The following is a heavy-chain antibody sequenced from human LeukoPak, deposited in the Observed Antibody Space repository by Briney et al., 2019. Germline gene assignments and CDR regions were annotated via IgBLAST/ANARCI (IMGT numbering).Heavy chain of an antibody. CDR2: ISSSGSTI. CDR1: GFTFSDYY. CDR3: ARGTYDFWSGYPDSFDY. Sequence: GGSLRLSCAASGFTFSDYYMSWIRQAPGKGLEWVSYISSSGSTIYYADSVKGRFTISRDNAKNSLYLQMNSLRAEDTAVYYCARGTYDFWSGYPDSFDYWDQGTLVTVSS. V-gene: IGHV3-11*04. J-gene: IGHJ4*02. D-gene: IGHD3-3*01.